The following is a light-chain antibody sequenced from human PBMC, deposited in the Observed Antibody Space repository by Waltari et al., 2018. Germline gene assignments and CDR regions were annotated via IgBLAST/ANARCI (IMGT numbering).Light chain of an antibody. CDR1: QSVTSN. Sequence: EIVMTQSPATLSVSPGDRATLSCRARQSVTSNLAWYQQKPGQAPRLLIYGASTRATGIPARFSGSGSGTEFTLTISSLQSEDFAVYYCQQYNNWPPWTFGQGTKVEIK. J-gene: IGKJ1*01. CDR3: QQYNNWPPWT. V-gene: IGKV3-15*01. CDR2: GAS.